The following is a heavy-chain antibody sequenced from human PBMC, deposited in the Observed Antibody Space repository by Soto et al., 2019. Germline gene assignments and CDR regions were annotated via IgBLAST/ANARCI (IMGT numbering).Heavy chain of an antibody. CDR3: ARDGYDGSGSPYPAY. D-gene: IGHD3-10*01. J-gene: IGHJ4*02. V-gene: IGHV4-59*01. CDR1: GGSMSEYF. CDR2: IYYLGST. Sequence: SETLSLTCSVSGGSMSEYFWSWIRQSPGKGLEWIGYIYYLGSTDYNPSLKSRVTVSVDTSKRQFSLRLTSVTAADTAVYYCARDGYDGSGSPYPAYWGPGTQVTVSS.